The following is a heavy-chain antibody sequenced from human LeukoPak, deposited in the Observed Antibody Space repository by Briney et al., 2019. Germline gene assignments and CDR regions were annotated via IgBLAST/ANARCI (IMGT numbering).Heavy chain of an antibody. CDR1: AFTFSDYW. CDR2: INKDGSET. D-gene: IGHD3-22*01. Sequence: GGSLRLSCAASAFTFSDYWMTWVRQAPGKGLERVANINKDGSETYYVDSVKGRFTISRDNAKNSLYLQMNSLRAEDTAVYYCARNYYDSSGYSDYWGQGTLVTVSS. J-gene: IGHJ4*02. V-gene: IGHV3-7*01. CDR3: ARNYYDSSGYSDY.